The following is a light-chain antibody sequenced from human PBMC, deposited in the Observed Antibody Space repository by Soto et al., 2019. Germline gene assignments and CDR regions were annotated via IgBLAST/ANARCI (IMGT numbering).Light chain of an antibody. CDR2: VEGSGSY. CDR1: SGHSSYI. J-gene: IGLJ2*01. Sequence: PVLTQSSSASASLGSSVRLTCTLSSGHSSYIIAWHQQQPGKAPRYLMKVEGSGSYNKGSGVPDRFSGSSSGADRYLTISNLQSEDEADYYCETWDSNTRVFGGGTQLTVL. CDR3: ETWDSNTRV. V-gene: IGLV4-60*03.